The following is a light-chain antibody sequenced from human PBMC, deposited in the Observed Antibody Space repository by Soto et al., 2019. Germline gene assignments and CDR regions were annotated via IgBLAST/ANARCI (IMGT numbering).Light chain of an antibody. CDR2: DAS. CDR3: QQRAGSST. V-gene: IGKV3-11*01. Sequence: EIVLTQSPVTLSLSPGERATLSCRASQTVSNQLAWYQQKPGQAPRLLIYDASRRVTGIPARFSGSGSGTDFTLTLSSLEHEDFAFYDCQQRAGSSTFGQGTRLEIK. J-gene: IGKJ5*01. CDR1: QTVSNQ.